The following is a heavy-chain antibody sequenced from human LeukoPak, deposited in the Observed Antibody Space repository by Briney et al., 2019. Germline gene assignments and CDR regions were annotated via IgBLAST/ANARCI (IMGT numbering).Heavy chain of an antibody. V-gene: IGHV3-64*01. CDR2: ISSNGGST. CDR1: GFTFSSYA. CDR3: ARRGYCSSTSCPQDYYYYYMDV. D-gene: IGHD2-2*01. J-gene: IGHJ6*03. Sequence: GGSLRLSCAASGFTFSSYAMHWVRQAPGKGLEYVSAISSNGGSTYYANPVKGRFTISRDNSKNTLYLQMGSLRAEDMAVYYCARRGYCSSTSCPQDYYYYYMDVWGKGTTVTVSS.